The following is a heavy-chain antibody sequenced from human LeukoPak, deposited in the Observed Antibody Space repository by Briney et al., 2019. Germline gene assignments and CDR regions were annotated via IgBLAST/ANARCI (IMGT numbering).Heavy chain of an antibody. Sequence: GASVKVSCKASGYTFNDYAIHWVRQAPGQSLEWMGWVNTGYGHTKYSQKFQGRVTIIGDTSASTVYVELSSLRSEDTAVYYCARGATAGSSWYLNSWGQGTLVTVSS. J-gene: IGHJ4*02. V-gene: IGHV1-3*04. CDR1: GYTFNDYA. CDR2: VNTGYGHT. D-gene: IGHD6-13*01. CDR3: ARGATAGSSWYLNS.